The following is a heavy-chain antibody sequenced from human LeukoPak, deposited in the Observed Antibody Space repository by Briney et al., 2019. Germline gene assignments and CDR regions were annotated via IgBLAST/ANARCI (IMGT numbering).Heavy chain of an antibody. D-gene: IGHD3-10*01. Sequence: SVKVSCKASGGTFSSYAISWVRQAPGQGLEWMGRIIPILGIANYAQKFQGRVTITADKSTSTAYMELSSLRSEDTAAYYCAKLWFGELPFYYYYGMDVWGQGTTVTVSS. CDR3: AKLWFGELPFYYYYGMDV. CDR1: GGTFSSYA. CDR2: IIPILGIA. J-gene: IGHJ6*02. V-gene: IGHV1-69*04.